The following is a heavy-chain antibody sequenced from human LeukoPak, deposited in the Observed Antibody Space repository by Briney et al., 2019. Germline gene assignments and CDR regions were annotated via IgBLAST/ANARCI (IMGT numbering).Heavy chain of an antibody. CDR2: IYHTGST. D-gene: IGHD3-22*01. Sequence: ASETLSLTCAVSGYSISSGYYWGWIRQPPGKGLEWIGRIYHTGSTYYNPSLQSRVTIALDSPKNQFSLKLTSVTAADTAVYYCASGGTAVVMALTYYFDTWGQGTPVTVSS. CDR1: GYSISSGYY. CDR3: ASGGTAVVMALTYYFDT. J-gene: IGHJ4*02. V-gene: IGHV4-38-2*01.